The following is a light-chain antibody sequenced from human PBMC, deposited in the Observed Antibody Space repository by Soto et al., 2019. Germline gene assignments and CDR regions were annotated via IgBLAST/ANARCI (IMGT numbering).Light chain of an antibody. CDR1: SSNIGSNT. Sequence: QSVLTQPPSASGTPGQRVTISCSGSSSNIGSNTVNWYQQLPGTAPKLLIYSNNQRPSGVPDRFSGSKYGTSAALAISGLQDEDEADDYYAAWYDRLNGWLFGGGTQLTVL. CDR3: AAWYDRLNGWL. CDR2: SNN. V-gene: IGLV1-44*01. J-gene: IGLJ3*02.